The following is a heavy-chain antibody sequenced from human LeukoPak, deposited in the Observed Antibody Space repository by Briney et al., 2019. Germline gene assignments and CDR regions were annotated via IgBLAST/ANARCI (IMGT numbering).Heavy chain of an antibody. CDR3: ARRNYDSSGYPTDYYYMDV. Sequence: PGGSLRLSCAASGFTFSSYSMNWVRQAPGKGLEWVSYISSSSSTIYYAYSVKGRFTISRDNAKNSLNLQMNSLRAEDTAVYYCARRNYDSSGYPTDYYYMDVWGKGTTVTVSS. CDR1: GFTFSSYS. J-gene: IGHJ6*03. CDR2: ISSSSSTI. D-gene: IGHD3-22*01. V-gene: IGHV3-48*04.